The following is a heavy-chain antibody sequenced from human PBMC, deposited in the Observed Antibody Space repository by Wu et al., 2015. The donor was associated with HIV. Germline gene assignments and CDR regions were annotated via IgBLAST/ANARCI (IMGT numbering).Heavy chain of an antibody. V-gene: IGHV1-2*02. CDR3: ARGPLDSDILTGYYYYHYQMDV. D-gene: IGHD3-9*01. J-gene: IGHJ6*03. CDR2: INPNSGGT. CDR1: GYTFTGYN. Sequence: QVQLVQSGAEVKKPGASVKVSCKASGYTFTGYNIHWVRQAPGQGLEWMGWINPNSGGTSSAQKLQGRVTMTRDTSISTVYMELSRLRSDDTAVYFCARGPLDSDILTGYYYYHYQMDVWGKGTTVTVSS.